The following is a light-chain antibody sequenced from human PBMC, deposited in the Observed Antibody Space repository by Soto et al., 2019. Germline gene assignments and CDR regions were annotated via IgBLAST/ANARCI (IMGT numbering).Light chain of an antibody. CDR1: SSDVGGYDY. CDR3: SSYAGSYTWV. Sequence: QSALTQPRSVSGSPGQSVTISCTGTSSDVGGYDYVSWCQQHPGKAPKLMIYEVTKRPSGVPDRFSGSKSGNTASLTISGLQAEDEADYYCSSYAGSYTWVFGGGTKVTVL. CDR2: EVT. J-gene: IGLJ3*02. V-gene: IGLV2-11*01.